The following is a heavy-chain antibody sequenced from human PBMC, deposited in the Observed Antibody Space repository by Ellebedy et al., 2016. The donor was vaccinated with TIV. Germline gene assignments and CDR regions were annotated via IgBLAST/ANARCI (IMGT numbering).Heavy chain of an antibody. Sequence: PGGSLRLSCAASGFTFSDYGMHSVRQTPGKGLELLAALSYHGTYKYYADSVKGRFSISRDNSRNTLYLQMDSLRPEDTAVYYCAKDQNGPRDDYNYGVAYWGQGTLVTVSS. CDR1: GFTFSDYG. CDR3: AKDQNGPRDDYNYGVAY. D-gene: IGHD5-24*01. V-gene: IGHV3-30*18. J-gene: IGHJ4*02. CDR2: LSYHGTYK.